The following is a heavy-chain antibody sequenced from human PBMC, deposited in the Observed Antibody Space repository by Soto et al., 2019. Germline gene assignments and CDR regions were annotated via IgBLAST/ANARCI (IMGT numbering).Heavy chain of an antibody. Sequence: ASVKVSCKASGGTFSSYTISWVRQAPGQGLEWMGRIKPIIGKTNYAQKFQGRVTITTNKSTSTAYMELSSLRSEDTAVYYCAREGVRGMDVWGQGTTVTVSS. J-gene: IGHJ6*02. D-gene: IGHD3-16*01. CDR1: GGTFSSYT. V-gene: IGHV1-69*08. CDR2: IKPIIGKT. CDR3: AREGVRGMDV.